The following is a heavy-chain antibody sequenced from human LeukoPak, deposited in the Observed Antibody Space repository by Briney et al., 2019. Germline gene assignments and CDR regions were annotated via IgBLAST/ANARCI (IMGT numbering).Heavy chain of an antibody. D-gene: IGHD3-22*01. Sequence: ASVKVSCKVSGYTLTELSMHWVRQAPGKGLEWMGGFDPEDGETIYAQKFQGRVTMTEDTSTDTAYMELSGLRSEDTAVYYCARAGTGWLLLPYNDFDYWGQGTLVTVSS. CDR2: FDPEDGET. CDR3: ARAGTGWLLLPYNDFDY. J-gene: IGHJ4*02. V-gene: IGHV1-24*01. CDR1: GYTLTELS.